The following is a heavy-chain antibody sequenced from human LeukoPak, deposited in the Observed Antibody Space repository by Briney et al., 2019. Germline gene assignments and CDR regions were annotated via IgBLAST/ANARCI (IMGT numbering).Heavy chain of an antibody. J-gene: IGHJ4*02. CDR3: AREGRGAAAGMDY. V-gene: IGHV4-59*01. CDR2: IYYSGST. D-gene: IGHD6-13*01. CDR1: GGSISSYY. Sequence: SETLSLTCTVSGGSISSYYRSWIRQPPGKGLEWIGYIYYSGSTNYNPSLKSRVTISVDTSKTQFPLNLSSVTAADTAVYYCAREGRGAAAGMDYWGQGTLVTVSS.